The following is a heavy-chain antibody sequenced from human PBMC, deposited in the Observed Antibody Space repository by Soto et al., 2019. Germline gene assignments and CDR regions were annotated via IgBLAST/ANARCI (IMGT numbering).Heavy chain of an antibody. Sequence: LSLTCAVSGYSISSGYYWGWIRQPPGKGLEWIGTIYHSGSTYYNPSLKSRVTISVDTSKNQFSLKLSSVTAADTAVYYCARALYCSGGSCSPLRGMDVWGQGTTVTVSS. V-gene: IGHV4-38-2*01. CDR1: GYSISSGYY. J-gene: IGHJ6*02. D-gene: IGHD2-15*01. CDR2: IYHSGST. CDR3: ARALYCSGGSCSPLRGMDV.